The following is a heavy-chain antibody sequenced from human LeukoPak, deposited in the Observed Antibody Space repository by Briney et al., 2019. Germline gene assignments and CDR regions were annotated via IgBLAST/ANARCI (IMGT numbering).Heavy chain of an antibody. V-gene: IGHV4-59*01. D-gene: IGHD6-13*01. CDR2: IYYSGST. Sequence: NPSETLSLTCTVSGGSISSYYWSWIRQPPGKGLEWNGYIYYSGSTNYTPSLKSRVTISADTSKNQFSLKLSSVTAADTAVYYCATGGHSSSWYGYYFDYWGQGTLVTVSS. CDR1: GGSISSYY. J-gene: IGHJ4*02. CDR3: ATGGHSSSWYGYYFDY.